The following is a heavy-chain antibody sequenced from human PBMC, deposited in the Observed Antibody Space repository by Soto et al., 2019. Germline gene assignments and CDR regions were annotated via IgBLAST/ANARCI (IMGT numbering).Heavy chain of an antibody. J-gene: IGHJ4*02. CDR2: ISGSGGST. Sequence: GGSLRLSCAASGFTFSSYAMSWVRHAPGKGLEWVSAISGSGGSTYYADSVKGRFTISRDNSKNTLYLQMNSLRAEDTAVYYCAKERQDYYDSSGYYDYWGQGTLVTVSS. V-gene: IGHV3-23*01. CDR1: GFTFSSYA. CDR3: AKERQDYYDSSGYYDY. D-gene: IGHD3-22*01.